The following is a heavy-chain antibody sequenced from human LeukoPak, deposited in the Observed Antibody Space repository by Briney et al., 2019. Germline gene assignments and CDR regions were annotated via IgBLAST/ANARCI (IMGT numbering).Heavy chain of an antibody. CDR1: GFTFSSYA. D-gene: IGHD2-21*01. J-gene: IGHJ4*02. CDR3: AKDMIVADYYFDY. V-gene: IGHV3-23*01. Sequence: PGGSLRLSCAASGFTFSSYAVSWVRQAPGKGLEWVSAISGSGGSTYYADSVKGRFTISRDNSKNTLYLQMNSLRAEDTAVYYCAKDMIVADYYFDYWGQGTLVTVSS. CDR2: ISGSGGST.